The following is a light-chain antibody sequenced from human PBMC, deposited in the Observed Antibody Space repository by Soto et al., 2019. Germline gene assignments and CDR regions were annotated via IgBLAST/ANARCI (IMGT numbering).Light chain of an antibody. V-gene: IGLV1-44*01. CDR3: AAWDDSLNGFV. Sequence: QSVLTQPPSASGAPGQRVTISCSGSSSSIGSNTVNWYQQLPGTAPKLLIYTNNQRPSGVRDRFSGSRSGTSASLAISGLQSEDEADYYCAAWDDSLNGFVFGTGTKVTV. CDR1: SSSIGSNT. CDR2: TNN. J-gene: IGLJ1*01.